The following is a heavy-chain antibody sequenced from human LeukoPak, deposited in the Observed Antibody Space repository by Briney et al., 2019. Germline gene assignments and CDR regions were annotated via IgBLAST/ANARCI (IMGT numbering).Heavy chain of an antibody. CDR3: ARDQEGFDY. Sequence: ASVKVSCKASGYTFTNNYLHWVRQAPGQGLERMGMIYPRDGSTSYAQNFQGRVTATRDTSTTTVHMELRGLRSEDTAVYYCARDQEGFDYWGQGTVVTVSS. J-gene: IGHJ4*02. CDR2: IYPRDGST. CDR1: GYTFTNNY. V-gene: IGHV1-46*01.